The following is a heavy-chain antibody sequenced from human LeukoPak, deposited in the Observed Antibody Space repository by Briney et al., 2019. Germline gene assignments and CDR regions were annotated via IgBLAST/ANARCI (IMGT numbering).Heavy chain of an antibody. CDR3: AGNDYGDYKSSFDY. CDR1: GGSISSYY. V-gene: IGHV4-59*01. CDR2: IFYSGST. Sequence: SETLSLTCTVSGGSISSYYWSWFRQPPGKGLEWIGYIFYSGSTNYNPSLKSRVTISVDTSKNQFSLRLNSVTAAGTAMYYCAGNDYGDYKSSFDYWGQGTLVTVSS. J-gene: IGHJ4*02. D-gene: IGHD4-17*01.